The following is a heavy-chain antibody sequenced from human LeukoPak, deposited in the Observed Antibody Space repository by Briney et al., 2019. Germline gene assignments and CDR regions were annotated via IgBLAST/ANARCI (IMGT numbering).Heavy chain of an antibody. CDR2: IYYSGST. CDR1: GGSISSYY. V-gene: IGHV4-59*01. CDR3: ARDERGPAY. Sequence: PSETLSLTCTVSGGSISSYYWSWIRQPPGKGLEWIGYIYYSGSTNYNPSLKSRVTISVDTSKNQFSLKLSSVTAADTAVYYCARDERGPAYWGQGTLVTVSS. J-gene: IGHJ4*02. D-gene: IGHD3-10*01.